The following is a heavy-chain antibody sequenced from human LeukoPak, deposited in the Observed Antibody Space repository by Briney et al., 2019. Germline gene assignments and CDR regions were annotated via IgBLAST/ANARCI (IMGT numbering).Heavy chain of an antibody. CDR2: IIPIFGTA. V-gene: IGHV1-69*13. CDR3: ARVRGYGDGYKSTNWFDP. CDR1: GGAFSSYA. J-gene: IGHJ5*02. Sequence: GASVKVSCKASGGAFSSYAISWVRQAPGQGLEWMGGIIPIFGTANYAQKFQGRVTITADESTSTAYMELSSLRSEDTAVYYCARVRGYGDGYKSTNWFDPWGQGTLVTVSS. D-gene: IGHD5-24*01.